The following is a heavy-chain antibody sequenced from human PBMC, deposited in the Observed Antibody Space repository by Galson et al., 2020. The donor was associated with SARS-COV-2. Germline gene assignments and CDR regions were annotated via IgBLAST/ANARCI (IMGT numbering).Heavy chain of an antibody. D-gene: IGHD3-22*01. V-gene: IGHV3-15*01. CDR2: IKSKTDGGTT. Sequence: GGSLRLSCAASGFTFSNAWMSWVRQAPGKGLEWVGRIKSKTDGGTTDYAAPVKGRFTISRDDSKNTLYLQMNSLKTEDTAVYYCTTASERITMIVVGDAFDIWGQGTMVTVAS. CDR1: GFTFSNAW. CDR3: TTASERITMIVVGDAFDI. J-gene: IGHJ3*02.